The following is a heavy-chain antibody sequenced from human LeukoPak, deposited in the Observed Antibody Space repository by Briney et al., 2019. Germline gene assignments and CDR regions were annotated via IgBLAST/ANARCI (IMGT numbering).Heavy chain of an antibody. Sequence: KPSETLSLTCTVSGGSISSYYWSWIRQPPGKGPEWIGYIYYSGSTNYNHSLKSRVTISVDTSKNQFSLKLSSVTAADTAVYYCANSFSGDGYNQPLYYWGQGTLVTVSS. J-gene: IGHJ4*02. V-gene: IGHV4-59*01. CDR1: GGSISSYY. D-gene: IGHD5-24*01. CDR2: IYYSGST. CDR3: ANSFSGDGYNQPLYY.